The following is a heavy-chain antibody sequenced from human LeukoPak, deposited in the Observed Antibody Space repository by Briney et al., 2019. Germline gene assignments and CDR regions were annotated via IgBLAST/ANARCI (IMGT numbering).Heavy chain of an antibody. J-gene: IGHJ4*02. CDR2: INPSGGST. CDR3: ARDPEANWAFFDH. Sequence: ASVKVSCKASGYTFTGNYIHWVRQAPGQGLEWMGVINPSGGSTTYAQNFKDRVTMTRDTSTSTVYMEVSSLRSADTALYYCARDPEANWAFFDHWGQGTLVTVSA. D-gene: IGHD7-27*01. CDR1: GYTFTGNY. V-gene: IGHV1-46*01.